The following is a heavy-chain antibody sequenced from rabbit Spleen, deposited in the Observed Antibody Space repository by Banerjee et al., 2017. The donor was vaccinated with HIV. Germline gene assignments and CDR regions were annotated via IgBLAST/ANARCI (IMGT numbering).Heavy chain of an antibody. CDR3: ARNYVNVFDP. V-gene: IGHV1S40*01. D-gene: IGHD1-1*01. J-gene: IGHJ2*01. CDR2: IDNSDGDT. CDR1: GFSFSSNW. Sequence: QSLEESGGDLVKPGTSLTLTCTASGFSFSSNWICWVRQAPGKGLEWIACIDNSDGDTDYANWPKGRFTISKASSTTVTLQMTSLTAADTATYFCARNYVNVFDPWGPGTLVTVS.